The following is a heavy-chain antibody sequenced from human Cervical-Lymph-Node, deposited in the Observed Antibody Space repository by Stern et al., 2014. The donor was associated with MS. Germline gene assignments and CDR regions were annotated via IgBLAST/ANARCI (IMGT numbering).Heavy chain of an antibody. J-gene: IGHJ4*02. D-gene: IGHD3-3*01. CDR2: IYYSGGT. V-gene: IGHV4-31*03. CDR1: GGSISSGGYY. CDR3: ARVSYDFWSGYYVFDY. Sequence: QLQLQQSGPGLVKPSQTLSLTCTVSGGSISSGGYYWLWLRHHPGKGLVWIGFIYYSGGTYYNPSLKSRFTISVDTSKTQFSLKLSSVTAADTAVYYCARVSYDFWSGYYVFDYWGQGTLVTVSS.